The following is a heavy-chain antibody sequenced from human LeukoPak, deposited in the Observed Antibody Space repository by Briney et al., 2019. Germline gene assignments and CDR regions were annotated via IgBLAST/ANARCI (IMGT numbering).Heavy chain of an antibody. J-gene: IGHJ4*02. D-gene: IGHD4-17*01. CDR2: IYHSGST. CDR1: GGSISGTNW. V-gene: IGHV4-4*02. Sequence: SETLSLTCAVSGGSISGTNWWSWVRQPPGEGLEWIGEIYHSGSTNYNPSLKSRVTISVDKSKNQFSLKLTSVTAADTAVYYCARNYGDNNFDYWGQGTLVTVSS. CDR3: ARNYGDNNFDY.